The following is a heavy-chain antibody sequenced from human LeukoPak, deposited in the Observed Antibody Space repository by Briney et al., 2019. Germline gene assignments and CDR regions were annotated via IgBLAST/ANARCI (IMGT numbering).Heavy chain of an antibody. CDR1: GFTFSSHA. Sequence: VQPGGSLRLSCGASGFTFSSHAMTWVRQPPGKGLEWVANIRQDGGDNHYVDSVKGRFTISRDNARNSLSLQMNSLRAEDTAVYYSTKWSTSGSYYTEWGQGTLVIVSS. D-gene: IGHD3-10*01. CDR3: TKWSTSGSYYTE. CDR2: IRQDGGDN. J-gene: IGHJ4*02. V-gene: IGHV3-7*01.